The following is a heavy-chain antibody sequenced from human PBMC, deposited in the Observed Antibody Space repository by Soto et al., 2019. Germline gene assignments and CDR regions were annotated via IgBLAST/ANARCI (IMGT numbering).Heavy chain of an antibody. CDR1: GFTFSSYA. J-gene: IGHJ6*02. CDR3: ARDPRGGGMVYAEGYYGMDV. D-gene: IGHD2-8*01. V-gene: IGHV3-30-3*01. CDR2: ISYDGSNK. Sequence: QVQLVESGGGVVQPGRSLRLSCAASGFTFSSYAMHWVRQAPGKGREWVAVISYDGSNKYYADSVKGRFTISRDNSKNTRYLQMNSLRAEDTAVYYCARDPRGGGMVYAEGYYGMDVWGQGTTVTVSS.